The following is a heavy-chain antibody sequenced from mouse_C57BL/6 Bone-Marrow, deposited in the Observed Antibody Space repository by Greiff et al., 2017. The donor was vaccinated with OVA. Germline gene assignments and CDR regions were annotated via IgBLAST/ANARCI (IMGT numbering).Heavy chain of an antibody. V-gene: IGHV14-4*01. CDR3: TLQLRMDY. Sequence: VQLKESGAELVRPGASVKLSCTASGFNIKDDYMHWVKQRPEQGLEWIGWIDPENGDTEYASKFQGKATITADTSSNTAYLQLSSLTSEDTAVYYCTLQLRMDYWGQGTSVTVSS. CDR2: IDPENGDT. CDR1: GFNIKDDY. D-gene: IGHD3-1*01. J-gene: IGHJ4*01.